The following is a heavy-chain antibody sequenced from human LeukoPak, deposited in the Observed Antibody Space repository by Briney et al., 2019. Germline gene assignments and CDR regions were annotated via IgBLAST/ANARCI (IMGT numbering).Heavy chain of an antibody. D-gene: IGHD3-3*01. CDR1: GGSISNSY. CDR3: ARTLYSRGFYTVDY. Sequence: SETLSLTCIVSGGSISNSYWSWLRQPPGKGLQWIGYIYYSGSTNYNPSLKSRVTISGDTSKNQFSLKLSSVTAADTAVYYCARTLYSRGFYTVDYWGQGTLVTVSS. V-gene: IGHV4-59*08. CDR2: IYYSGST. J-gene: IGHJ4*02.